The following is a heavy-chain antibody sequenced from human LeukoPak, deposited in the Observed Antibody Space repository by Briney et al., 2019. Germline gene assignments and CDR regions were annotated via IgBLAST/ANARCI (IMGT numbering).Heavy chain of an antibody. CDR1: GGTFSSYA. CDR2: IIPIFGTA. CDR3: ASSRITTFGVVISNRYYFDS. D-gene: IGHD3-3*01. J-gene: IGHJ4*02. Sequence: GASVKVSCKASGGTFSSYAISWVRQAPGQGLEWMGGIIPIFGTANYAQKFQGRVTITADESTSTAYMELSSLRSEDTAVYYCASSRITTFGVVISNRYYFDSWGQGTLVTVSS. V-gene: IGHV1-69*13.